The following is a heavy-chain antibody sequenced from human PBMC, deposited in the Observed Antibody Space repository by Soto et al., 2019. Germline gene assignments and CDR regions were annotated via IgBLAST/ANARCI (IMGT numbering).Heavy chain of an antibody. CDR3: ARGYYEFWSGHNPFDY. V-gene: IGHV4-59*01. D-gene: IGHD3-3*01. CDR1: GGSISSYY. J-gene: IGHJ4*02. Sequence: SETLSLTCTVSGGSISSYYWSWIRQPPGKGLEWIGYIYYSGSTNYNPSLKSRVTISVDTSKNQFSLKLSSVTAADTAVYYCARGYYEFWSGHNPFDYWGQGTLVTVSS. CDR2: IYYSGST.